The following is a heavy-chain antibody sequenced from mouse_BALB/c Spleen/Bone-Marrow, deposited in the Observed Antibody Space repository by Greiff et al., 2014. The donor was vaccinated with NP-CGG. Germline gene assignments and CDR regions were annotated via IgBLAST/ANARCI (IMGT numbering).Heavy chain of an antibody. J-gene: IGHJ3*01. CDR1: GFNIKDTH. CDR3: SRDYGGTAWFAC. Sequence: VQLKESGAELVKPGASVKLSCTASGFNIKDTHMHWVKQGPEQGLEWIGRIDPANGNTKYDPNFQGKATITADTSSNTAYLQLSSLTSGDTAVYYCSRDYGGTAWFACWGHGTLVTVSA. D-gene: IGHD1-1*01. V-gene: IGHV14-3*02. CDR2: IDPANGNT.